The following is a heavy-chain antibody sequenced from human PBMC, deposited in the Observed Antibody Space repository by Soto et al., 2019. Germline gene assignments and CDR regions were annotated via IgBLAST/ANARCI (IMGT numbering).Heavy chain of an antibody. CDR3: ARKTYCSSTSCYASGATPTKTNWFDP. D-gene: IGHD2-2*01. CDR2: ISAYNGNT. CDR1: GYTFTSYG. J-gene: IGHJ5*02. V-gene: IGHV1-18*01. Sequence: ASVKVSCKASGYTFTSYGISWVRQAPGQGLEWMGWISAYNGNTNYAQKLQGRVTMTTDTSTSTAYMELRSLRSDDTAVYYCARKTYCSSTSCYASGATPTKTNWFDPWGQGTLVTVS.